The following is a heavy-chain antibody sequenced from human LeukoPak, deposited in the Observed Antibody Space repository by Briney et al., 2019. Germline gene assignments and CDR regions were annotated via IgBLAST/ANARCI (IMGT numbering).Heavy chain of an antibody. J-gene: IGHJ2*01. Sequence: SVKVSCKASGGTFSSYAISWVRQAPGQGLEWMGGIIPIFGTANYAQKFQGRVTITTDESTSTAYMELSSLRSEDTAVYYCARDLTHYDTEGPNRVWYLDLWGRGTLVTVSS. V-gene: IGHV1-69*05. CDR1: GGTFSSYA. D-gene: IGHD3-22*01. CDR3: ARDLTHYDTEGPNRVWYLDL. CDR2: IIPIFGTA.